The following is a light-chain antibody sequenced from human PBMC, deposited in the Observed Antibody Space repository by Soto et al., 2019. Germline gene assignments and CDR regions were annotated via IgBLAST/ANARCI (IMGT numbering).Light chain of an antibody. CDR1: SGHSSYG. V-gene: IGLV4-69*01. CDR2: LNSDGSH. Sequence: QPVLTQSPSASASLGASVKLTCTLSSGHSSYGIAWHQQQAEKGPRFLLKLNSDGSHKKGDGVPDRFSGSSSGAERYLTISSLQSDDEADYYCQTWATGIWVFGGGTQLTVL. CDR3: QTWATGIWV. J-gene: IGLJ7*01.